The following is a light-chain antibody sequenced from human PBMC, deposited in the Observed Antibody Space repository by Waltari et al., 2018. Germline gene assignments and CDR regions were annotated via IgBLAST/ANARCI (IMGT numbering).Light chain of an antibody. Sequence: DIVMTQSPDSLTLSLRERATISCKSSQSVLRTSSNKNFLAWYQQKSGQPPKLLFYWASTRESGVPDRFSGSGSGTDFTLTISSLQSEDVAIYYCQQYYDSPITFGPGTKVDV. CDR3: QQYYDSPIT. J-gene: IGKJ3*01. CDR2: WAS. V-gene: IGKV4-1*01. CDR1: QSVLRTSSNKNF.